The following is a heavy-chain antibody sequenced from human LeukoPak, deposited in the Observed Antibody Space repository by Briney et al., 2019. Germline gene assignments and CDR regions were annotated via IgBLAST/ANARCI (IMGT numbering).Heavy chain of an antibody. J-gene: IGHJ6*04. CDR3: AELGITMIGGV. D-gene: IGHD3-10*02. CDR2: ISSSGSTI. Sequence: GSLRLFCAASGFTFSSYEMDWVRQAPGKGLEWVSYISSSGSTIYYADSVKGRFTISRDNAKNSLYLQMNSLRAEDTAVYYCAELGITMIGGVWGKGTTVTISS. V-gene: IGHV3-48*03. CDR1: GFTFSSYE.